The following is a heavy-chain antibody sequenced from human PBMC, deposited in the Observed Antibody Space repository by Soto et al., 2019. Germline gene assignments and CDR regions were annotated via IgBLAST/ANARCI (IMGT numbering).Heavy chain of an antibody. CDR1: GGSSSSSSYY. D-gene: IGHD2-15*01. Sequence: SETLSLTCTVSGGSSSSSSYYWGWIRQPPGKGLEWIGSIYYSGSTNYNPSLKSRVTISVDTSKNQFSLKLSSVTAADTAVYYCARQTSYCSGGSCYSYYFDYWGQGTLVTVSS. J-gene: IGHJ4*02. CDR3: ARQTSYCSGGSCYSYYFDY. CDR2: IYYSGST. V-gene: IGHV4-39*01.